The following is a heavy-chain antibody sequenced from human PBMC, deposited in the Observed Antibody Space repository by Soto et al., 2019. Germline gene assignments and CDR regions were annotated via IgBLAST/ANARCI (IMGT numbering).Heavy chain of an antibody. D-gene: IGHD6-6*01. CDR1: GFTFSNYW. V-gene: IGHV3-7*03. Sequence: GGSLRLSCAASGFTFSNYWMTWVRQAPGKGLEWVANIKQDGSHIYYVDSVKGRFTIPRDNAKNSVFLQMNSLRAEDTAVYYCARIGYSSSSLDYWGQGTLVTVSS. CDR2: IKQDGSHI. CDR3: ARIGYSSSSLDY. J-gene: IGHJ4*02.